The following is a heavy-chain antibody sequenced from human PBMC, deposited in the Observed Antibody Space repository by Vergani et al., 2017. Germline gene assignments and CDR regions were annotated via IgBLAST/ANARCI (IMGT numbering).Heavy chain of an antibody. D-gene: IGHD3/OR15-3a*01. Sequence: QSQLVQSGAEVRKPGASLKVSCKSFNYTFRSFGITWVRQAPGQGLEWMGWISGFSGDTNYAQKFQDRVTMTTDTSTATAYMELRNLRSDDTAVYYCASDFPWDYDIRTGPLGYFYEMDVWGQGTAVTVS. CDR1: NYTFRSFG. CDR3: ASDFPWDYDIRTGPLGYFYEMDV. CDR2: ISGFSGDT. V-gene: IGHV1-18*01. J-gene: IGHJ6*02.